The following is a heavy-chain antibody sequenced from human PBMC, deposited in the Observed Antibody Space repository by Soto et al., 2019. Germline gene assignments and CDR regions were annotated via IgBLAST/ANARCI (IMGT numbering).Heavy chain of an antibody. CDR1: VFTSSG. J-gene: IGHJ4*02. D-gene: IGHD5-12*01. Sequence: ASVKVSCKASVFTSSGISWVRQAPGQRLEWMGWISTHNGHTIYAQKFQGRVTMTRDTSTSTAYMELSSLRSEDTAVYYCARGSYGYSGYAWGQGTLVTVSS. CDR3: ARGSYGYSGYA. CDR2: ISTHNGHT. V-gene: IGHV1-18*04.